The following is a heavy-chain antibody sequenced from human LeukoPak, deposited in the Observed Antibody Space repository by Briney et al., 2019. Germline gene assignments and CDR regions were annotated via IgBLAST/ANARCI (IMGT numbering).Heavy chain of an antibody. Sequence: GGSLRLSCAASGFTFSSYSMNWVRQAPGKGLEWVSSISSSSSYIYYADSVKGRFTISRDNAKNSLYLQMNSLRAEDTAVYYCARDVRQLPFGWSPFGAFDIWGQGTMVTVSS. D-gene: IGHD2-2*01. CDR1: GFTFSSYS. CDR3: ARDVRQLPFGWSPFGAFDI. CDR2: ISSSSSYI. V-gene: IGHV3-21*04. J-gene: IGHJ3*02.